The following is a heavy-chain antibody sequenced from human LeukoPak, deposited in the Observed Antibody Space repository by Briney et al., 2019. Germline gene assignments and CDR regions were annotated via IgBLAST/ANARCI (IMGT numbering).Heavy chain of an antibody. CDR2: IYYSGST. CDR1: GGSISSGGYY. Sequence: PSETLSLTCTVSGGSISSGGYYWSWIRQHPGKGLEWIGYIYYSGSTYYNPSLKSRVTISVDTSKNQFSLKLSSVTAADTAVYYCAREGPDYGDLLFDYWGQGTLVTVSS. CDR3: AREGPDYGDLLFDY. D-gene: IGHD4-17*01. J-gene: IGHJ4*02. V-gene: IGHV4-31*03.